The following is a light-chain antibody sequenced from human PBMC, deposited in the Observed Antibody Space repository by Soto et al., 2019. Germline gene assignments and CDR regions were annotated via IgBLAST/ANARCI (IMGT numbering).Light chain of an antibody. CDR2: GAS. Sequence: MNLYAGTLSVSIEERATLSCRASQTVRSSSLAWYQQKPGQAPRLLIYGASSRATGIPDRFSGSGSGTDFTLTISRLEPEDFAVYYCQQYGSSLTVGGGTKVAIK. J-gene: IGKJ4*01. CDR3: QQYGSSLT. V-gene: IGKV3-20*01. CDR1: QTVRSSS.